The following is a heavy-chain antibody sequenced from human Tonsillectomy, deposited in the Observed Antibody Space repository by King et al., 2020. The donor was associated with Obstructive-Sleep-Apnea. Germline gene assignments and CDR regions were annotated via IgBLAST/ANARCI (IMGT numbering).Heavy chain of an antibody. J-gene: IGHJ3*02. CDR2: IFHSGST. CDR1: GFSISSGYF. V-gene: IGHV4-38-2*02. Sequence: QLQESGPGLVKPSETLSLTVTVSGFSISSGYFWGWIRQPPGKGLGWSGCIFHSGSTYSHPSLKSRVTISVDTSKNPLSLKLSSVTAADTAVYFCAREAGYYISDRGAFDIWGQGTMFTVSS. CDR3: AREAGYYISDRGAFDI. D-gene: IGHD3-10*01.